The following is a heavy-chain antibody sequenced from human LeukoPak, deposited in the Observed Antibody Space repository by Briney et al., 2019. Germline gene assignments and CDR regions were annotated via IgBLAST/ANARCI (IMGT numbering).Heavy chain of an antibody. V-gene: IGHV4-31*03. CDR3: ASGITMVRGVIRSKIPPWFDP. J-gene: IGHJ5*02. Sequence: SETLSLTCTVSGGSISSGGYYWGWIRQHPGKGLEWIGYIYYSGSTYYNPSLKSRVTISVDTSKNQFSLKLSSVTAADTAVYYCASGITMVRGVIRSKIPPWFDPWGQGTLVTVSS. CDR1: GGSISSGGYY. D-gene: IGHD3-10*01. CDR2: IYYSGST.